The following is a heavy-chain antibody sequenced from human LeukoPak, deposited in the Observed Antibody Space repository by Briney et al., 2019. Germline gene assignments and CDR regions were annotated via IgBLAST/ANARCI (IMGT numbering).Heavy chain of an antibody. J-gene: IGHJ5*02. Sequence: GGSLRLSCAASGFTFSSYEMNWVRQAPGKGLEWVSYIYTSGRTTNYADSVKGRFTISRDNTKNSVYLQMNSLRAEDTAVYYCARDLGQYYDTSDNWFDPWGQGTLVTVSS. CDR1: GFTFSSYE. CDR3: ARDLGQYYDTSDNWFDP. CDR2: IYTSGRTT. D-gene: IGHD3-22*01. V-gene: IGHV3-48*03.